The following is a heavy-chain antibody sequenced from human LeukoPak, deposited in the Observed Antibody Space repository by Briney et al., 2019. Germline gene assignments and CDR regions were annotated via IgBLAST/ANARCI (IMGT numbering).Heavy chain of an antibody. CDR2: IWYDGSNK. D-gene: IGHD1-26*01. V-gene: IGHV3-33*08. Sequence: PGGSLRLSCAASGFTFSDHYMDWVRQAPGKGLEWVAVIWYDGSNKYYADSVKGRFTISRDNSKNTLYLQMNSLRAEDTAVYYCARDTTEVVYWGQGTLVTVSS. J-gene: IGHJ4*02. CDR3: ARDTTEVVY. CDR1: GFTFSDHY.